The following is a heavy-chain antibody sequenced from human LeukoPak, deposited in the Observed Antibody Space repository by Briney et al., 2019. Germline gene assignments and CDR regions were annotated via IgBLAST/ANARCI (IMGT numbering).Heavy chain of an antibody. Sequence: ASVKVSCKASRYTFTGYYMHWVRQAPGQGLEWMGWINPNSGGTNYAQKFQGRVTMTRDTSISTAYMELSRLRSDDTAVYYCARVLSFFGGFDYWGQGTLVTVSS. CDR2: INPNSGGT. CDR3: ARVLSFFGGFDY. CDR1: RYTFTGYY. D-gene: IGHD3-10*01. J-gene: IGHJ4*02. V-gene: IGHV1-2*02.